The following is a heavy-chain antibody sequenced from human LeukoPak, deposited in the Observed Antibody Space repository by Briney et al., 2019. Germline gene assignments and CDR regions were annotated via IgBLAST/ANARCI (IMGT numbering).Heavy chain of an antibody. Sequence: SETLSLTCTVSGGSISSYYWSWIRQPPGKGLEWIGYIFYTGSTNYNPSLKSRVTISVDTSKNQFSLKLYSVTAADTAVYYCASHCSSTSCYEIPWGQGTLVTVSS. V-gene: IGHV4-59*01. CDR1: GGSISSYY. J-gene: IGHJ5*02. CDR2: IFYTGST. D-gene: IGHD2-2*01. CDR3: ASHCSSTSCYEIP.